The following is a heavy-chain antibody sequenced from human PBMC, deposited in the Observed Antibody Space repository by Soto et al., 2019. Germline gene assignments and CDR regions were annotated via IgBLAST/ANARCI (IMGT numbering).Heavy chain of an antibody. J-gene: IGHJ5*02. CDR2: IYYSGGT. V-gene: IGHV4-61*08. CDR1: GAALRRGGYS. Sequence: SSETLSLTSTAPGAALRRGGYSYTGVRQPPGKGLEWLGYIYYSGGTNYNPSLKSRVTISLDKSKSQFSLRLISVTAADTAVYYCTRQQSGDSWLDPWGQGTLVTVYS. D-gene: IGHD6-13*01. CDR3: TRQQSGDSWLDP.